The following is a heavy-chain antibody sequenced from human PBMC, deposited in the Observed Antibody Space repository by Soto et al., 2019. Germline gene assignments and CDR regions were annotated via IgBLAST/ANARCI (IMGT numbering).Heavy chain of an antibody. Sequence: QVPLVQSGAEVKKPGASVKVSCKASGYTFTTYGISWVRQAPGQGLEWMGWINTANGNTNFAQNFQGRVTMTTDTSTTTAYMELRSLRSDDTAVYYCARDRKPYCAGDCYSYYFDYWGQGSLVTVSS. CDR3: ARDRKPYCAGDCYSYYFDY. V-gene: IGHV1-18*01. CDR1: GYTFTTYG. CDR2: INTANGNT. D-gene: IGHD2-21*02. J-gene: IGHJ4*02.